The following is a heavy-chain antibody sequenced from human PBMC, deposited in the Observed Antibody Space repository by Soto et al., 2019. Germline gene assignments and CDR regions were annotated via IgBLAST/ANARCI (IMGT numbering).Heavy chain of an antibody. Sequence: GGSLRLSCTASGFNLRSYAMSWVRPAPGKGLEWVSAISGSGGSTYYADSVPGRFTISRENSKNTLYLQMNTLTDEDTAVYYCAKNTILLGSSDEDYGMDVWGQGTTVTVSS. CDR3: AKNTILLGSSDEDYGMDV. V-gene: IGHV3-23*01. CDR2: ISGSGGST. CDR1: GFNLRSYA. J-gene: IGHJ6*02. D-gene: IGHD3-10*01.